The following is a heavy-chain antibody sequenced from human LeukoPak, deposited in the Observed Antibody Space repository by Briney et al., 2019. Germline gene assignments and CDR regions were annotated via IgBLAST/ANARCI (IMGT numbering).Heavy chain of an antibody. CDR2: MNPKSGNT. V-gene: IGHV1-8*01. CDR1: GYTFTSYD. J-gene: IGHJ6*03. Sequence: GASVKVSCKASGYTFTSYDINWVRQATGQGLEWMGWMNPKSGNTGYAQKFQGRVTMTRSTSMSTAYMELSSLRSEDTAVYYCARAEWFGEFMDVWGKGTTVTISS. CDR3: ARAEWFGEFMDV. D-gene: IGHD3-10*01.